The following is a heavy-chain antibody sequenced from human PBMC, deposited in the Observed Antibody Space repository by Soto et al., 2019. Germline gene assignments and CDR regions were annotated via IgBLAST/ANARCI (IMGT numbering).Heavy chain of an antibody. V-gene: IGHV4-31*03. CDR3: ASLRDDFWSGYPGAVDY. D-gene: IGHD3-3*01. J-gene: IGHJ4*02. Sequence: QVQLQESGPGLVKPSQTLSLTCTVSGGSISSGGYYWSWIRQHPGKGLEWIGYIYYSGSTYYNPSLKSRVTISVDTSKNQFSLKLSSVTVADTAVYYCASLRDDFWSGYPGAVDYWGQGTLVTVSS. CDR2: IYYSGST. CDR1: GGSISSGGYY.